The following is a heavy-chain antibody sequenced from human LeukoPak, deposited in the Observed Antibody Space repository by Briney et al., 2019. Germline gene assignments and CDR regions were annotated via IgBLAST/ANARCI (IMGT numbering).Heavy chain of an antibody. D-gene: IGHD3-22*01. J-gene: IGHJ4*02. CDR3: ARHGPLAGGYVSSGYSSFDY. CDR2: IYYSGST. Sequence: PSETLSLTCTVSGGSISSYYWSWIRQPPGKGLEWIGYIYYSGSTNYNPSLKSRVTISVDTSKNQFSLKLSSVTAADTAVYYCARHGPLAGGYVSSGYSSFDYWGQGTLVTVSS. CDR1: GGSISSYY. V-gene: IGHV4-59*08.